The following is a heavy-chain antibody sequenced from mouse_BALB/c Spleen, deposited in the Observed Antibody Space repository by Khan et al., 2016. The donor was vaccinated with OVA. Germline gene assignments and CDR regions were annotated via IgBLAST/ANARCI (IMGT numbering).Heavy chain of an antibody. CDR1: GFTFTDYY. J-gene: IGHJ2*01. CDR3: ARATAFGY. V-gene: IGHV7-3*02. CDR2: IRNKANGYTT. Sequence: EVELVESGGGLVQPGGSLRLSCATSGFTFTDYYMSWVRQPPGKALEWLGFIRNKANGYTTEYSASVKGQFTISRDNSQSILYLQMNTLRAEDSATYYCARATAFGYWGQGTTLTVSS.